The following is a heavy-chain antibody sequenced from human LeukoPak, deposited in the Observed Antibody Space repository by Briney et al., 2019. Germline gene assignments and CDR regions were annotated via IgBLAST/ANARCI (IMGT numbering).Heavy chain of an antibody. D-gene: IGHD3-22*01. J-gene: IGHJ4*02. CDR1: GVSISSYY. CDR3: ARENYYDSSADY. Sequence: SETLSLTCTVSGVSISSYYWSWIRQPPGKGLEWIGHIYYSGSTNYNPSLKSRVTISVDTSKNQFSLKLSSVTAADTPVYYCARENYYDSSADYWGQGTLVTVSS. CDR2: IYYSGST. V-gene: IGHV4-59*01.